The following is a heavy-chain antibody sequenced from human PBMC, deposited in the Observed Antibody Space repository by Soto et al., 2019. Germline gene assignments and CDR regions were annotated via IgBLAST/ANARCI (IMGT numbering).Heavy chain of an antibody. CDR2: ISYDGSDK. D-gene: IGHD2-2*01. Sequence: QEQLVESGGGVVLPGRSLRLSCAASGFTFNTFGMHWVGQAPGKGLEWVAVISYDGSDKYYSDSVRGRFTISRDNSMNTLYLQMNSLRTEDTAVYYCAKSPNFYCSSYHCYKYYFDYWGQGTLVTVSS. CDR3: AKSPNFYCSSYHCYKYYFDY. CDR1: GFTFNTFG. V-gene: IGHV3-30*18. J-gene: IGHJ4*02.